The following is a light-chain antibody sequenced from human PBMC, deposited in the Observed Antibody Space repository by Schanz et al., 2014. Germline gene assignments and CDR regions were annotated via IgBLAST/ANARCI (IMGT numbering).Light chain of an antibody. CDR1: SSDVGGYNF. V-gene: IGLV2-8*01. CDR3: SSYAGSNTHVV. Sequence: QSALTQPASVSGSPGQSITIPCTGTSSDVGGYNFVSWYQQQPGKAPKLMIYEVSNRPSGVPDRFSGSKSGNTASLTVSGLQAEDEADYYCSSYAGSNTHVVFGGGTKLTVL. J-gene: IGLJ2*01. CDR2: EVS.